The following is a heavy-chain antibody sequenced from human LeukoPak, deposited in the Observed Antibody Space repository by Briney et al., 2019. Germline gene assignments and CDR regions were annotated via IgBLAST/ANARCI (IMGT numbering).Heavy chain of an antibody. J-gene: IGHJ2*01. CDR1: GGSLSGYY. D-gene: IGHD4-23*01. V-gene: IGHV4-34*01. CDR3: ARGVTLYYFDL. Sequence: SETLSFTCAVYGGSLSGYYWSWFRQPPGKGLEWIGEMHYTGATNYSPSLKRRVTISAGTSKNQFSLKVNSVTAADTAVYYCARGVTLYYFDLWGRGTLVTVSS. CDR2: MHYTGAT.